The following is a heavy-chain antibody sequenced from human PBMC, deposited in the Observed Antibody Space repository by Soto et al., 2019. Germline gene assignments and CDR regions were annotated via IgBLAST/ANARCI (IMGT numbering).Heavy chain of an antibody. V-gene: IGHV4-59*01. CDR3: ATLGSTPFDS. CDR2: IYYKGSG. Sequence: SETLSLTCTVSGGSINSYYWSWIRQPPGKGLEWIGYIYYKGSGDYNPSLKSRVTISVDTSKNQFSLKLSSVTAADTAVYYCATLGSTPFDSWGQGTLVTVSS. J-gene: IGHJ4*02. CDR1: GGSINSYY. D-gene: IGHD1-26*01.